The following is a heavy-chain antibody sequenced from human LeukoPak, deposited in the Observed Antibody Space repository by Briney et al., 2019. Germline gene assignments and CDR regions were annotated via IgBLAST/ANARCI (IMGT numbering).Heavy chain of an antibody. D-gene: IGHD3-10*01. CDR1: GFTFSSYS. Sequence: PGGSLRLSCAASGFTFSSYSVNWVRQAPGKGLEWVSYISSSSSTIYYADSVKGRFTISRDNAKNSLYLQMNSLRAEDTAVYYCARALTYYYGSGSGYWGQGTLSPSPQ. CDR3: ARALTYYYGSGSGY. V-gene: IGHV3-48*01. CDR2: ISSSSSTI. J-gene: IGHJ4*02.